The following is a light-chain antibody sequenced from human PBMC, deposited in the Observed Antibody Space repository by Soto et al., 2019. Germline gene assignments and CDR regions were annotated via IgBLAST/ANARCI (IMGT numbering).Light chain of an antibody. CDR1: QSISSW. CDR3: QQDNSYTIA. CDR2: KAS. V-gene: IGKV1-5*03. Sequence: DIQMTQSPSTLSASVGDRVTITCRASQSISSWLAWYQQKPGKAPKLLIYKASSLESGAPSRFSGSGCGTEFTITISSLQPEDFANDACQQDNSYTIAFGQGTRLEIK. J-gene: IGKJ5*01.